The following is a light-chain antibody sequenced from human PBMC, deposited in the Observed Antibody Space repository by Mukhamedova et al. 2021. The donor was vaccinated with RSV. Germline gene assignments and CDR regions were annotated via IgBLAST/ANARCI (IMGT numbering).Light chain of an antibody. Sequence: GRSPQLLIYLGSHRASGVPDRFSGSGSGTDFTLKISKVESEDVGVYYCMQALQTHYTFGQGTTLEI. J-gene: IGKJ2*01. V-gene: IGKV2-28*01. CDR3: MQALQTHYT. CDR2: LGS.